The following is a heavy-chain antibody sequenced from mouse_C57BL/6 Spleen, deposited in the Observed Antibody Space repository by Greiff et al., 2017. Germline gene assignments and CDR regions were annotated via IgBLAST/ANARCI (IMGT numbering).Heavy chain of an antibody. CDR1: GFTFSDYG. Sequence: EVMLVESGGGLVKPGGSLKLSCAASGFTFSDYGMHWVRQDPEKGLEWVAYMSSGSSTIYYADTVKGRYTISRDNAKNTLYLQMTSLRSEDTAMYYCASGDGSSLDYWGQGTTLTVSS. CDR2: MSSGSSTI. J-gene: IGHJ2*01. V-gene: IGHV5-17*01. D-gene: IGHD1-3*01. CDR3: ASGDGSSLDY.